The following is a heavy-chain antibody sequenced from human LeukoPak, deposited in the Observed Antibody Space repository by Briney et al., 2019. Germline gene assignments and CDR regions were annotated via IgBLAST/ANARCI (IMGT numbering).Heavy chain of an antibody. D-gene: IGHD5-18*01. J-gene: IGHJ5*02. V-gene: IGHV4-39*01. CDR3: VAGTAMAMDWFDP. Sequence: SETLSLTCTVSGGSISSSSYYWGWIRQPPGKGLEWIGSIYYSGSTYYNPSLKSRVTISVDTSKNQFSLKLSSVTAADTAVYYCVAGTAMAMDWFDPWGQGTLVTVSS. CDR2: IYYSGST. CDR1: GGSISSSSYY.